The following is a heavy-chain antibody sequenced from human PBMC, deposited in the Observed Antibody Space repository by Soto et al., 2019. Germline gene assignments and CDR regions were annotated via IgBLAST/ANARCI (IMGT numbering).Heavy chain of an antibody. Sequence: QVQLVESGGGLVEPGGALRLSCTGSGFALSDKYMTWTRHAPGKGLEWVSYSSSSGTYINYADSVKGRFPISRDHAYNSLYMQMDGRRAEDTAVYFCARSSGRRQVGRYYYGLDVWGQGTTVTAS. CDR2: SSSSGTYI. CDR3: ARSSGRRQVGRYYYGLDV. J-gene: IGHJ6*02. CDR1: GFALSDKY. V-gene: IGHV3-11*06. D-gene: IGHD2-15*01.